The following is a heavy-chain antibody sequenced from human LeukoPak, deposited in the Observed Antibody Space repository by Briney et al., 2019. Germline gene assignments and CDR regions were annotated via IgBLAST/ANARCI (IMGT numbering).Heavy chain of an antibody. CDR3: ARHVSVALGY. D-gene: IGHD5/OR15-5a*01. V-gene: IGHV4-59*08. CDR2: MYYSGTT. J-gene: IGHJ4*02. CDR1: GNSIGSHY. Sequence: PSETLSLTCTVSGNSIGSHYWSWIRQPPGKGLEWIGYMYYSGTTNYNPSLKSRVTISVDTSKNQFSLKVSSVTAADTAVYYCARHVSVALGYWGQGTLVTVSS.